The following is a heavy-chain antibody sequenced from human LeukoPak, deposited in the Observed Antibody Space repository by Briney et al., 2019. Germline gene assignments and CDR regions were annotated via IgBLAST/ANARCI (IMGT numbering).Heavy chain of an antibody. J-gene: IGHJ4*02. V-gene: IGHV3-21*01. CDR1: GFTFSSYS. CDR3: ARDRRDGYNEGFDY. D-gene: IGHD5-24*01. Sequence: GGSLRLSCAATGFTFSSYSMNWVRQAPGKGLEWVSSISSSSSYIYYADSVKGRFTISRDNAKNSLYLQMNSLRAEDTAVYYCARDRRDGYNEGFDYWGQGTLVTVSS. CDR2: ISSSSSYI.